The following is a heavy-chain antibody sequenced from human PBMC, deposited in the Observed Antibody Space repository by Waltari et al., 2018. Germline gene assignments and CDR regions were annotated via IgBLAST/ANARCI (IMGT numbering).Heavy chain of an antibody. CDR2: IDWDDDK. CDR3: AREALGFDP. V-gene: IGHV2-70*04. CDR1: GFSLSTSGLR. Sequence: QVTLKESGPALVKPTQTLTLTCTFSGFSLSTSGLRVSWIRQPPGKALEWLARIDWDDDKFYSTALKTRLTISKDTSKNQVVLTITNMDPVDTATYYCAREALGFDPWGQGTLVTVSS. J-gene: IGHJ5*02.